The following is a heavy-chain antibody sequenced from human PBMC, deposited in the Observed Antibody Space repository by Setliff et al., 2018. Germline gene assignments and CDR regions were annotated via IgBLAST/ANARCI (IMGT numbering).Heavy chain of an antibody. Sequence: GASVKVSCKTSGYIFTSYYIHWVRQAPGQGLEWMGWINANTGGTREVQKFQGRVTMTRDTSIDTAYMEVNRLTYDDTAVYYCARVGGYASAWHGIEAFDIWGQGTKVTVSS. CDR3: ARVGGYASAWHGIEAFDI. CDR1: GYIFTSYY. CDR2: INANTGGT. V-gene: IGHV1-2*02. J-gene: IGHJ3*02. D-gene: IGHD6-19*01.